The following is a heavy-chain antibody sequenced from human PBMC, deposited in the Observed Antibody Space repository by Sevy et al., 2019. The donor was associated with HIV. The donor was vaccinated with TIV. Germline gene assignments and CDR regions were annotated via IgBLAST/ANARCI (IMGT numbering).Heavy chain of an antibody. V-gene: IGHV4-61*01. CDR1: GGSVSSGSYY. D-gene: IGHD3-3*01. CDR3: ARESVLYDRTDY. J-gene: IGHJ4*02. CDR2: IYYSGST. Sequence: SETLSLTCTVSGGSVSSGSYYWSWIRQPPGKGLEWIGYIYYSGSTKYNPSLKSRVTISVDTSKNQFSLKLSSVTAADTAVYYCARESVLYDRTDYWGQGTLVTVSS.